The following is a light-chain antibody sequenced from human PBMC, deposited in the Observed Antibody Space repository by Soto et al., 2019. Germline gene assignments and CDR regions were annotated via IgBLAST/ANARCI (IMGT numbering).Light chain of an antibody. CDR1: QSVSSY. J-gene: IGKJ3*01. V-gene: IGKV3-11*01. CDR3: QQRTNWPRSFT. CDR2: DTS. Sequence: EIVLTQSPATLSLSPGERATLSCRASQSVSSYLAWYQQKPGQAPRPLIYDTSKRATGSPARFSGSGSGTDFTLTISSLGPEDFAVYYCQQRTNWPRSFTFGPGTKVDIK.